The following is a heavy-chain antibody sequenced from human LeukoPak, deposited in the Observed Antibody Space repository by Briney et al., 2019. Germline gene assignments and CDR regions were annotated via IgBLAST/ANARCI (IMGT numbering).Heavy chain of an antibody. Sequence: SETLSLTCAVYGGSFSGYYWSWIRQPPGKGLEWIGEINHSGSTNYNPSLKSRVTISVDTSKNQFSLKLSSVTAADTAVYYCAREHRVYFDYWGQGTLVTVSS. CDR2: INHSGST. CDR3: AREHRVYFDY. V-gene: IGHV4-34*01. J-gene: IGHJ4*02. CDR1: GGSFSGYY.